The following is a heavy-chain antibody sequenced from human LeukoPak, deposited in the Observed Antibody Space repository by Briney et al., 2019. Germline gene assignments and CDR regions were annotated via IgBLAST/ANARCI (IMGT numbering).Heavy chain of an antibody. D-gene: IGHD3-22*01. V-gene: IGHV4-4*07. J-gene: IGHJ4*02. CDR3: ARDRDRNSGYFGTDY. Sequence: PSETLSLTCTVSGGSINNYYWSWIRQPAGKGLEWIGRIYTSGSTNYNPSLKSRVTISLDKSKNQFPLKLSSVTAADTAVYYCARDRDRNSGYFGTDYWGQGTLVTVSS. CDR1: GGSINNYY. CDR2: IYTSGST.